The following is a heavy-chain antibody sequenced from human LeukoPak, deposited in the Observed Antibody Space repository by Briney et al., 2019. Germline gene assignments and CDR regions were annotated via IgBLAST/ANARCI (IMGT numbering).Heavy chain of an antibody. CDR2: IIPIFGTA. CDR1: GGTFNSYA. CDR3: AYYGSGSYYSPFDY. Sequence: SVKVSCKASGGTFNSYAISWVRQAPGQGLEWMGGIIPIFGTANYAQKFQGRVTITADESTSTAYMELSSLRSEDTAVYYCAYYGSGSYYSPFDYWGQGTLVTVSS. D-gene: IGHD3-10*01. V-gene: IGHV1-69*01. J-gene: IGHJ4*02.